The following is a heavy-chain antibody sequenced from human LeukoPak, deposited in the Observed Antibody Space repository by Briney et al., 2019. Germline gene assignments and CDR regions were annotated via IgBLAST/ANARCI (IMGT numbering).Heavy chain of an antibody. Sequence: ASVKVSCKASGYTFTSYGISWVRQAPGQGLEWIGWISAYNGNTNYAQKLQGRVTMTTDTSTSTAYMELRSLRSDDTAVYYCARVAARTDSSGYQTDYWGRGTLVTVSS. J-gene: IGHJ4*02. V-gene: IGHV1-18*01. CDR3: ARVAARTDSSGYQTDY. D-gene: IGHD3-22*01. CDR1: GYTFTSYG. CDR2: ISAYNGNT.